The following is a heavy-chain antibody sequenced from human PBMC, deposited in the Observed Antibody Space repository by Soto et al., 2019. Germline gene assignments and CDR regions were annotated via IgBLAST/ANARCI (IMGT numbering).Heavy chain of an antibody. D-gene: IGHD3-16*01. Sequence: GLDLEWLALIYWNDDKRYSPSLKSRLTITKDTSKNQVVLTMTNMDPVDTATYYCAHRRGGAFDIWGQGTMVTVSS. J-gene: IGHJ3*02. V-gene: IGHV2-5*01. CDR3: AHRRGGAFDI. CDR2: IYWNDDK.